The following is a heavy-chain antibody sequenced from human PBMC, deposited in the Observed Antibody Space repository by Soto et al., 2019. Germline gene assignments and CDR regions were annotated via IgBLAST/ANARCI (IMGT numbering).Heavy chain of an antibody. CDR2: ISYDGSNK. D-gene: IGHD6-13*01. V-gene: IGHV3-30*03. Sequence: GGSLRLSCAASGFTFSSYGMHWVRQAPGKGLEWVAVISYDGSNKYYADSVKGRFTISRDNSKNTLYLQMNSLRAEDTAVYYCAIAAGTYYYYGMDVWGQGTTVTVSS. CDR3: AIAAGTYYYYGMDV. CDR1: GFTFSSYG. J-gene: IGHJ6*02.